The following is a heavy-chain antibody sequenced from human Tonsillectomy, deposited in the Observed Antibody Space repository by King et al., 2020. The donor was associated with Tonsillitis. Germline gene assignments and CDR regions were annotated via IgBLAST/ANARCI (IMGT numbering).Heavy chain of an antibody. CDR1: GYSFTNYW. V-gene: IGHV5-51*01. Sequence: EVQLVESGAEVKKPGESLKISCKGSGYSFTNYWIGWVRQMPGKGLEWMGIIYPGDSGTRYSPSFPGHVTISADKSNTTSYLQWSGLKASDTAMYYCARHRYYAGSGSYSYYGMDVWGQGTTVTVSS. D-gene: IGHD3-10*01. CDR2: IYPGDSGT. CDR3: ARHRYYAGSGSYSYYGMDV. J-gene: IGHJ6*02.